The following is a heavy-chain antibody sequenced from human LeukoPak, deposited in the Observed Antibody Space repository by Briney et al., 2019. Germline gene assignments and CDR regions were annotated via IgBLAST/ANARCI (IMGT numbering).Heavy chain of an antibody. V-gene: IGHV4-30-4*01. CDR1: GGSIRSGDFY. D-gene: IGHD3-10*01. Sequence: SQTLSLTCTVSGGSIRSGDFYWSWIRQPPGKGLEWIGEINHSGSTNYNPSLKSRVTISVDTSKNQFSLKLSSVTAADTAVYYCARAYITMVRGVIIAFDYWGQGTLVTVSS. CDR3: ARAYITMVRGVIIAFDY. J-gene: IGHJ4*02. CDR2: INHSGST.